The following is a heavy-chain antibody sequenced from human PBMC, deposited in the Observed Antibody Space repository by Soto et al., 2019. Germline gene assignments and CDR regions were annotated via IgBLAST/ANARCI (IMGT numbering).Heavy chain of an antibody. CDR3: ARRRSVGSRTIFDS. Sequence: EVQLVESGGGLVQPGGSLRLSCAASGFTFSSYWMNWVRQAPGKGLEWVTNINEDGSDKYYVDSVKGRFTISRDNAKNSLYLQMDRLRAEDTAVYYCARRRSVGSRTIFDSWGQGTLVTVSS. CDR1: GFTFSSYW. CDR2: INEDGSDK. V-gene: IGHV3-7*01. D-gene: IGHD2-15*01. J-gene: IGHJ4*02.